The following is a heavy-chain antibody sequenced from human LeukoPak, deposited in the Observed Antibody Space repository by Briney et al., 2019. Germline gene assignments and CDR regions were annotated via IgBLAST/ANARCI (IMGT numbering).Heavy chain of an antibody. CDR2: ISYDGSNK. D-gene: IGHD6-13*01. CDR1: GFTFSSYG. Sequence: PVGSLRLSCAASGFTFSSYGMHWVRQAPGKGLEWVAVISYDGSNKYYAGSVKGRFTISRDNSKNTPYLQMNSLRAEDTAVYYCAKASEYSSSWYTEYFDYWGQGTLVTVSS. V-gene: IGHV3-30*18. CDR3: AKASEYSSSWYTEYFDY. J-gene: IGHJ4*02.